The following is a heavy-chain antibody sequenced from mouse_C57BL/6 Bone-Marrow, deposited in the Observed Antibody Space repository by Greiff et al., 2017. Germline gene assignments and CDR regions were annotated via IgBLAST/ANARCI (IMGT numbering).Heavy chain of an antibody. J-gene: IGHJ3*01. V-gene: IGHV1-81*01. CDR1: GYTFTSYG. CDR2: IYPRSGNT. D-gene: IGHD1-1*01. CDR3: ARGTTVVAEGFAY. Sequence: QQSGAELARPGASVKLSCKASGYTFTSYGISWVKQRTGQGLEWIGEIYPRSGNTYYNEKFKGKATLTADKSSSTAYMELRSLTSEDSAVYFCARGTTVVAEGFAYWGQGTLVTVSA.